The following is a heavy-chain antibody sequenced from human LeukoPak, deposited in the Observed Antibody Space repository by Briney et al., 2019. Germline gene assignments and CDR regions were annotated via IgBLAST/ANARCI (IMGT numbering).Heavy chain of an antibody. V-gene: IGHV4-34*01. CDR2: VNHSGST. J-gene: IGHJ5*02. CDR1: GGSFSGYY. D-gene: IGHD3-22*01. Sequence: SETLSLTCAVYGGSFSGYYWSWIRQPPGKGLEWIGEVNHSGSTNYNPSLKSRVTISVDTSKNQFSLKLSSVTAADTAVYYCARELYYYDSSGFNGWFDPWGQGTLVTVSS. CDR3: ARELYYYDSSGFNGWFDP.